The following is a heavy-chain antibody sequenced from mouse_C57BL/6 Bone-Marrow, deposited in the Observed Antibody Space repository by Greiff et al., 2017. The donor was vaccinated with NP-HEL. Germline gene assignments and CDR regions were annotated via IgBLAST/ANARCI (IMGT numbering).Heavy chain of an antibody. V-gene: IGHV1-80*01. Sequence: QVQLQQSGAELVKTGASVKISCKASGYEFSNYWMNWVKQRPGTGLEWIGQIYPGDGDTNYNGKFKDKATLTADKSSSTAYMQLSRLTSEDSAVYFCARGAYWGQGTLVTVSA. CDR3: ARGAY. CDR2: IYPGDGDT. J-gene: IGHJ3*01. CDR1: GYEFSNYW.